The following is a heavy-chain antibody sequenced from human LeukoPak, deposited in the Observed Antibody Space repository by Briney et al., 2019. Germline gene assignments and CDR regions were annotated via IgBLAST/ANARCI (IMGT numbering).Heavy chain of an antibody. CDR1: GFTFSNYW. V-gene: IGHV3-74*01. CDR3: ARTIRGY. J-gene: IGHJ4*02. D-gene: IGHD3-10*01. Sequence: GRSLTLSCAASGFTFSNYWIHWVRQAPGKGLVWVSRINTDGSSRHYADSVKGRFTISRDNAKNTVYLQMDSLRAEDTAVYYCARTIRGYWGQGTLVTVSS. CDR2: INTDGSSR.